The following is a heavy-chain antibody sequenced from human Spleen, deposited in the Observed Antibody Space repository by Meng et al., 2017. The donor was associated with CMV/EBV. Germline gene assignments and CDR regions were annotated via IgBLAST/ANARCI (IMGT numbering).Heavy chain of an antibody. CDR3: ARDIDRGSSWSRFDP. D-gene: IGHD6-13*01. Sequence: LSLTCAVYGGSFSGYYWSWIRQPPGKGLEWIGEINHSGSTNYNPSLKSRVTISVDTSKNQFSLKLSSVTAADTAVYYCARDIDRGSSWSRFDPWGQGTLVTVSS. CDR2: INHSGST. CDR1: GGSFSGYY. J-gene: IGHJ5*02. V-gene: IGHV4-34*01.